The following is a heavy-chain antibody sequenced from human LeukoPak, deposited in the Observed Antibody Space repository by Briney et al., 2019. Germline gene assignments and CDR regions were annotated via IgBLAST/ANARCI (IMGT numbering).Heavy chain of an antibody. V-gene: IGHV4-34*01. Sequence: PSETLSLTCAVYGESSFSSYYWSWIRQTPGGALEWIGEINHSGYTNYNPSLKSRVTISVDTSKNQFSLKLSSVTAADTAVYYCARYPDSGSGWPGWDYWGQGTLVTVSS. CDR3: ARYPDSGSGWPGWDY. D-gene: IGHD6-19*01. CDR1: GESSFSSYY. J-gene: IGHJ4*02. CDR2: INHSGYT.